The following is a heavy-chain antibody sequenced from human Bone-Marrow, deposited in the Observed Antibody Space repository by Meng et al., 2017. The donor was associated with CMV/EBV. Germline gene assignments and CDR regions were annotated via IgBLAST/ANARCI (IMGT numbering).Heavy chain of an antibody. CDR2: INHSGST. D-gene: IGHD3-22*01. V-gene: IGHV4-34*01. CDR1: GGSFSGYY. CDR3: ARGRDYYDSSGYYYTSFDY. J-gene: IGHJ4*02. Sequence: SETLSLTCAVYGGSFSGYYWSWIRQPPGKGLEWIGEINHSGSTNYNPSLKSRVTISVDTSKNQFSLKLSSVTAADTAVYDCARGRDYYDSSGYYYTSFDYWGQGTLVTVSS.